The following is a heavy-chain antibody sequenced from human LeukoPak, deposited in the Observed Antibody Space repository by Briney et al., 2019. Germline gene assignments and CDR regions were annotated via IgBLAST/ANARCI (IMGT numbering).Heavy chain of an antibody. CDR1: GYTFTAYY. D-gene: IGHD3-10*01. J-gene: IGHJ4*02. CDR2: IYPNSGGT. Sequence: ASVKVSCKASGYTFTAYYMHWVRQAPGQGLEWMGWIYPNSGGTNYAQKFQGRVTMTRDTSISTAYMELSSLRSDDTAVYYCARAIGEFYGSGSYYSWGQGTLVTVPS. CDR3: ARAIGEFYGSGSYYS. V-gene: IGHV1-2*02.